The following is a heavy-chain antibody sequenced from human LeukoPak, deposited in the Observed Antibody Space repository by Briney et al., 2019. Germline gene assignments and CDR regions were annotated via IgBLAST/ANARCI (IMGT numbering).Heavy chain of an antibody. CDR2: IKEDGSKK. Sequence: GGSLRLSCAASGFTFSSYWMSWVRQTPGKGLEWVANIKEDGSKKYYADSVKGRFTISRDNAKNSLYLQMNSLRVEDTAVYYCARDRWGYSYGGDWGQGTLVTVSS. CDR1: GFTFSSYW. V-gene: IGHV3-7*01. D-gene: IGHD5-18*01. CDR3: ARDRWGYSYGGD. J-gene: IGHJ4*02.